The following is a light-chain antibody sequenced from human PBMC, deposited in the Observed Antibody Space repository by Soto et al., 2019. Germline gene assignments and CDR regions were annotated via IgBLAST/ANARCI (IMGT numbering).Light chain of an antibody. Sequence: EIVLTQSPGTLSLSPGERATLSCRAIQSVTSSYLAWYQQKPGQAPRLLIYGASSRATGIPDRFSGSGSGTDFTLTISRLEPEDFAVYYCQQYGSPPPLSFGGGTKVDI. CDR1: QSVTSSY. V-gene: IGKV3-20*01. J-gene: IGKJ4*01. CDR2: GAS. CDR3: QQYGSPPPLS.